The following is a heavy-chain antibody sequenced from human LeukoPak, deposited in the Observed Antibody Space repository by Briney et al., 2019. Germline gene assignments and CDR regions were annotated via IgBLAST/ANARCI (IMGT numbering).Heavy chain of an antibody. CDR1: GFTFSSYA. CDR3: ARDSYDSRDFYFDY. V-gene: IGHV3-23*01. CDR2: ISGSGGST. J-gene: IGHJ4*02. D-gene: IGHD3-22*01. Sequence: GGSLRLSCVASGFTFSSYAMSWVRQAPGKGLEWVSAISGSGGSTYYADSVKGRFTISRDNSKNTLYLQMNSLRAEDTAVYYCARDSYDSRDFYFDYWGQGTLVTVSS.